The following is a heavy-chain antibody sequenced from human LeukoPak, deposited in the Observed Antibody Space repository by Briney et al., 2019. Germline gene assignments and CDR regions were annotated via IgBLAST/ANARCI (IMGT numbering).Heavy chain of an antibody. V-gene: IGHV3-11*06. CDR2: ISSSSRYT. D-gene: IGHD3-22*01. Sequence: PGGSLRLSCAASGFTFSDYYMTWIRQAPGKGLEWVSYISSSSRYTNYADSVKGRFTISRDNADNSLYLLMNSLRPEDTAVYYCARSTRGDSNGQGDDLDIWGQGTMVTVSA. CDR1: GFTFSDYY. J-gene: IGHJ3*02. CDR3: ARSTRGDSNGQGDDLDI.